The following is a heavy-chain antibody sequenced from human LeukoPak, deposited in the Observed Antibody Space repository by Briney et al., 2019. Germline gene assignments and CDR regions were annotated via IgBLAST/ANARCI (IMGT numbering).Heavy chain of an antibody. V-gene: IGHV4-4*02. Sequence: SETLSLTCAVSGGSISRSNWWSWVRQSPGKGLEWIGEIYDNGSTNYNPSLKSRVTISVDTSKNQFSLKLSSVTAADTAVYYCARAREREGYYFLPDYWGQGTLVTVSS. CDR3: ARAREREGYYFLPDY. D-gene: IGHD3-22*01. CDR2: IYDNGST. J-gene: IGHJ4*02. CDR1: GGSISRSNW.